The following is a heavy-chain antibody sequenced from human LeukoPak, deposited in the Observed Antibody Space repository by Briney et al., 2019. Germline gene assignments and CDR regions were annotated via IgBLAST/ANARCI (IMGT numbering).Heavy chain of an antibody. D-gene: IGHD6-6*01. CDR2: ITGSGGST. CDR3: AKSTPAEYY. Sequence: GGSLRLSCAASGFTFSNYGLSWVRQAPGKGLEWVSGITGSGGSTYYADSVKGRFTISRDNSKNTLYLQMNSLRAEDTAVYYCAKSTPAEYYWGQGTLVTVSS. J-gene: IGHJ4*02. V-gene: IGHV3-23*01. CDR1: GFTFSNYG.